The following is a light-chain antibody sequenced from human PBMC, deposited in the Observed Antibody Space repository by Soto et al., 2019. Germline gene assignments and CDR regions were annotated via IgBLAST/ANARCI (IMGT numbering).Light chain of an antibody. CDR2: SVN. CDR1: TRDVGGYTF. J-gene: IGLJ1*01. V-gene: IGLV2-11*01. Sequence: QSALTQPRSVCGSPGLSVTISCTGTTRDVGGYTFSSSYQQLPCKAPKLMIYSVNKVPSGVPDRFSGSKSGNTASLTISGLQVEDKGDYYRCSYAGSYTYVFGTGTKVTVL. CDR3: CSYAGSYTYV.